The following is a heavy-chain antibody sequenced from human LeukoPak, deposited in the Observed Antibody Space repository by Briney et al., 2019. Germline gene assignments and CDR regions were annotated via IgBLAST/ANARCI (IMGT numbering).Heavy chain of an antibody. D-gene: IGHD4-17*01. J-gene: IGHJ4*02. CDR3: AKYSFTVTTSVDY. CDR2: ISGSGGST. CDR1: GFTFSSYG. V-gene: IGHV3-23*01. Sequence: WGGRRPSSAAPGFTFSSYGMNWVRQAPGKGLEWGSAISGSGGSTYYADSVKGRFTISRDNSKNTLYLQMNSLRAEDTAVYYCAKYSFTVTTSVDYWGQGTLVTVSS.